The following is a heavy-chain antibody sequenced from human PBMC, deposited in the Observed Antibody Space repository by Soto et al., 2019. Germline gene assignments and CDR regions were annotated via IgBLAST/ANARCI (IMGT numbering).Heavy chain of an antibody. Sequence: PGGSLRLSCAASGFTFSSYSMNWVRQAPGKGLEWVSSISSSSSYIYYADSVKGRFTISRDNAKNSLYLQMNSLRAEDTAVYYCARDGVATSPLDYYYYGMDVWGQGTTVTVSS. D-gene: IGHD5-12*01. CDR1: GFTFSSYS. J-gene: IGHJ6*02. CDR2: ISSSSSYI. CDR3: ARDGVATSPLDYYYYGMDV. V-gene: IGHV3-21*01.